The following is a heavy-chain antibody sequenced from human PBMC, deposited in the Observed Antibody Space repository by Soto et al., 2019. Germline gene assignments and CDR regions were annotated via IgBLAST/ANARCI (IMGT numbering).Heavy chain of an antibody. V-gene: IGHV3-30-3*01. CDR1: GFTFSSYA. Sequence: QVPLVESGGGVVQPGRSLRLSCAASGFTFSSYAMHWVRQAPGKGLEWVAVISYDGSNKYYADSVKGRFTISRDNSKNTPYLQMNSRSAEDTAVYYCARGDRDVPDVLRFLEWSLDVANVISGAEYFQHWGQGTLVTVSS. CDR3: ARGDRDVPDVLRFLEWSLDVANVISGAEYFQH. J-gene: IGHJ1*01. CDR2: ISYDGSNK. D-gene: IGHD3-3*01.